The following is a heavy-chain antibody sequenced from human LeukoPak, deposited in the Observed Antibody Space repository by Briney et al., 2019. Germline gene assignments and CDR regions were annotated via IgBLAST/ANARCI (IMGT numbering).Heavy chain of an antibody. CDR3: ARLWGIVGSGDY. Sequence: SETLSLTCTVSGVSISSNSYFWGWFRQPPGKGLEWIGSIFYSGSTYYNPSLKSPVTVSVDTSKNQFSLKLKSVTAADTAVYYCARLWGIVGSGDYWGQGTLVTVSS. CDR1: GVSISSNSYF. V-gene: IGHV4-39*01. D-gene: IGHD3-16*01. J-gene: IGHJ4*02. CDR2: IFYSGST.